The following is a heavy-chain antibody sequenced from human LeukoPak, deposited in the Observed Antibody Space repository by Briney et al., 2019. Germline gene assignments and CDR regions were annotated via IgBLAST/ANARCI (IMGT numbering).Heavy chain of an antibody. J-gene: IGHJ6*02. Sequence: GGSLRLSCTASGIIFSNYGMHWVRQAPGKGLEWVAAVISYDGSNEYYADSVKGWFTISRDNSKNTLYLQMNSLRAEDTAVYYCAKDLEGSGPYYYYYGMDVWGQGTTVPVSS. D-gene: IGHD6-19*01. CDR1: GIIFSNYG. CDR3: AKDLEGSGPYYYYYGMDV. V-gene: IGHV3-30*18. CDR2: ISYDGSNE.